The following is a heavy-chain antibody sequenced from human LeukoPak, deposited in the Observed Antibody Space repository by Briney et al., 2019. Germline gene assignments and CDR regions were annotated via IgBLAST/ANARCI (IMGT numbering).Heavy chain of an antibody. CDR3: ARDRSYDILTGYSVSEASGMDV. Sequence: PSETLSLTCTVSGGSISSYYWSWIRQPPGKGLEWIGYIYYSGSTNYNPSLKSRVTISVDTSKNQFSLKLSSVTAADTAVYYCARDRSYDILTGYSVSEASGMDVWGQGTTVTVSS. CDR2: IYYSGST. CDR1: GGSISSYY. J-gene: IGHJ6*02. V-gene: IGHV4-59*01. D-gene: IGHD3-9*01.